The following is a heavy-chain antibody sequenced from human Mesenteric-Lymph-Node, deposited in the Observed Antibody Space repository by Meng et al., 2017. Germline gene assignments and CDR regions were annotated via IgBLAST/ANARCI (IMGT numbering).Heavy chain of an antibody. CDR1: GFTFSTYS. V-gene: IGHV3-48*04. Sequence: GESLKISCAASGFTFSTYSMNWVRQAPGKGLEWVSYITSGGSNIYYADSVKGRFTISRDNAKNLLYLQMNSLRAEDTAVYYCARGRGSGTYSRYGMDVWGQGTTVTVSS. J-gene: IGHJ6*02. CDR2: ITSGGSNI. CDR3: ARGRGSGTYSRYGMDV. D-gene: IGHD3-10*01.